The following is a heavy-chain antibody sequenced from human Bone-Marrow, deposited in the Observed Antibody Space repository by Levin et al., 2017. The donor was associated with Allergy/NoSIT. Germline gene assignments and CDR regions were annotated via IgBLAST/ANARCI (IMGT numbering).Heavy chain of an antibody. J-gene: IGHJ5*02. CDR3: VHSSGLVWFGDLLIGGWFGP. CDR2: IYWDDDK. CDR1: GFSLSSSGVG. V-gene: IGHV2-5*02. D-gene: IGHD3-10*01. Sequence: ESGPTLVKPTQTLTLTCSFSGFSLSSSGVGVGWIRQPPGKALEWLALIYWDDDKRYSPSLNSRLTITKDTSKNQVVLTMTNMDPVDTGTYYCVHSSGLVWFGDLLIGGWFGPWGQGTLVTVSS.